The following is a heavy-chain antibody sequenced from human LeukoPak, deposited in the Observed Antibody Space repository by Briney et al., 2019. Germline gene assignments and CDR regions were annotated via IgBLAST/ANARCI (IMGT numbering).Heavy chain of an antibody. CDR3: AKTRDRDMYYFDN. Sequence: SETLSLTCAVYGGSFSGYYWSWIRQPPGKGLEWIGYVYYSGSTYYNPSLKSRISMSVDTSKRQFSLKLSSVTAVDTAVYYCAKTRDRDMYYFDNWGQGILVTVSS. CDR1: GGSFSGYY. V-gene: IGHV4-34*10. J-gene: IGHJ4*02. CDR2: VYYSGST. D-gene: IGHD3-22*01.